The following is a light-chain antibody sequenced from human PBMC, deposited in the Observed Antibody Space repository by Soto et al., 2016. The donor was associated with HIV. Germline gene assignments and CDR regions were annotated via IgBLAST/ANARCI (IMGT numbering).Light chain of an antibody. CDR2: DDS. J-gene: IGLJ2*01. Sequence: SYELTQPPSVSVAPGKTARITCGGNNIGSKTVHWCQQKPGQAPVLVVYDDSHRPSGIPERFSGSNSGNTATLTISRVDAGDEADYYCQVWDSPEVVFGRRDQADRP. CDR3: QVWDSPEVV. CDR1: NIGSKT. V-gene: IGLV3-21*03.